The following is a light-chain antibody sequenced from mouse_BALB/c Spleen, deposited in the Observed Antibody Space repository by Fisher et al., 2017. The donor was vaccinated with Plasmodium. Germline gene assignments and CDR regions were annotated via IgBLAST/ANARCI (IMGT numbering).Light chain of an antibody. V-gene: IGKV5-43*01. CDR1: QTVNNN. CDR3: QQSNSWPLT. CDR2: YTS. J-gene: IGKJ5*01. Sequence: DIVMTQSTVTLSVTPGESVSLSCRASQTVNNNLHWYQQKSHESPRLLINYTSQSLSGIPSRFSGSGSGTDFTLSINRVETEDFGMYFCQQSNSWPLTFGAGTKLELK.